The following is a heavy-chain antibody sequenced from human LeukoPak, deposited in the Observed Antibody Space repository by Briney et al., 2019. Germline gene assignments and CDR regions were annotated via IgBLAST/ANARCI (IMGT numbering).Heavy chain of an antibody. CDR1: GGSISSSSYY. CDR2: INHSGST. V-gene: IGHV4-39*01. D-gene: IGHD3-22*01. CDR3: ARHFKRHYYDSRWYFDY. J-gene: IGHJ4*02. Sequence: SETLSLTCTVSGGSISSSSYYWSWIRQPPGKGLEWIGEINHSGSTNYNPSLKSRVTISVDTSKNQFSLKLSSVTAADTAVCYCARHFKRHYYDSRWYFDYWGQGTLVTVSS.